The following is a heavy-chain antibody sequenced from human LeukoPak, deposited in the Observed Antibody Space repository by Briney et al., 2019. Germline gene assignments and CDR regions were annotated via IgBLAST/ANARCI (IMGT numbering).Heavy chain of an antibody. D-gene: IGHD3-3*01. CDR2: FSSSSSYI. Sequence: SGGSLRLSCAASGFTFSSYSMNWVRQAPGKGLEWVSSFSSSSSYIYYADSVKGRFTISRDNAKNSLYLQMNSLRAEDTAVYYCARTYDFGRGPPGDAFDNWGPGTWVIVSA. CDR3: ARTYDFGRGPPGDAFDN. CDR1: GFTFSSYS. V-gene: IGHV3-21*01. J-gene: IGHJ3*02.